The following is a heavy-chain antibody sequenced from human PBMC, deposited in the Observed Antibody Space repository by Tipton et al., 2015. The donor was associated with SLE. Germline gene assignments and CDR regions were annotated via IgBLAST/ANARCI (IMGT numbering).Heavy chain of an antibody. CDR2: IYPGDSHT. Sequence: QLVQSGAEVKKPGESLKISCKGSGYSFISYWIGWVRQMPGKGLEWMGIIYPGDSHTRYSPSFQGQVTISADKSISTTYLQWSSLKASDTAMYYCARSVWWLPPDYYYYMDVWGKGTTVTVSS. CDR1: GYSFISYW. V-gene: IGHV5-51*03. D-gene: IGHD5-12*01. CDR3: ARSVWWLPPDYYYYMDV. J-gene: IGHJ6*03.